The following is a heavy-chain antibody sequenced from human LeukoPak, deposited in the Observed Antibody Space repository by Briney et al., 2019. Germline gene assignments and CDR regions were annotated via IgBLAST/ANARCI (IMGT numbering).Heavy chain of an antibody. CDR2: IYYSGST. CDR3: ARDALSPPYYYDSSGYYYGAFDI. J-gene: IGHJ3*02. CDR1: GGSISSYY. D-gene: IGHD3-22*01. Sequence: KPSATLSLTCTVSGGSISSYYWSRIRQPPGKGLEWIGYIYYSGSTNYNPSLKSRVTISVDTSKNQFSLKLSSVTAADTAVYYCARDALSPPYYYDSSGYYYGAFDIWGQGTMVTVSS. V-gene: IGHV4-59*01.